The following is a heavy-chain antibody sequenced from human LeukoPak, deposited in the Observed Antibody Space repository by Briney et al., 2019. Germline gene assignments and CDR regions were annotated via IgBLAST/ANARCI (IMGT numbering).Heavy chain of an antibody. V-gene: IGHV4-59*08. CDR2: IYYSGST. D-gene: IGHD2-15*01. CDR1: VGSISSYY. Sequence: PSETLPLTCTVSVGSISSYYWSWIWQPPGKGLGWIGYIYYSGSTNYNPSLKSRVTISVDTSKKQFSLKLSSVTAADTAVYYCARHGYCSGGSCYSLDYYYMDVWGKGTTVTVSS. CDR3: ARHGYCSGGSCYSLDYYYMDV. J-gene: IGHJ6*03.